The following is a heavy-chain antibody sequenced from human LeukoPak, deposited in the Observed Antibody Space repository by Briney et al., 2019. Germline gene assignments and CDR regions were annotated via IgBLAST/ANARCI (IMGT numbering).Heavy chain of an antibody. Sequence: GGSLRLSCTASGFTFGDYAMSWVRQAPGKGLEWVGFIRSKAYGGTTEYAASVKGRFTISRDDSKSIACLQMNSLKTEDTAVYYCTRGGIAARSTSFDYWGQGTLVTVSS. CDR1: GFTFGDYA. J-gene: IGHJ4*02. CDR2: IRSKAYGGTT. CDR3: TRGGIAARSTSFDY. V-gene: IGHV3-49*04. D-gene: IGHD6-6*01.